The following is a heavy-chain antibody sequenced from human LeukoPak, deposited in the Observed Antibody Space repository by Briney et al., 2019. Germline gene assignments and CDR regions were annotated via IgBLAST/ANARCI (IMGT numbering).Heavy chain of an antibody. J-gene: IGHJ3*02. V-gene: IGHV1-69*06. CDR3: ARLAAAARRAFDI. Sequence: GASVKVSCKASGGTFSSYAISWVRQAPGQGLEWMGGIIPIFGTANYAQKFQGRVTITADKSTSTAYMELSSLRSEDTAVYYCARLAAAARRAFDIWGQGTMVTVSS. CDR2: IIPIFGTA. CDR1: GGTFSSYA. D-gene: IGHD6-13*01.